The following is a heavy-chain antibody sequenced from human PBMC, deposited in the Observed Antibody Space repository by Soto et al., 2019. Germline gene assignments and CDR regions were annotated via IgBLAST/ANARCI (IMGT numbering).Heavy chain of an antibody. CDR2: ISSSSSTI. J-gene: IGHJ4*02. Sequence: LRLSCAASGFTFSSYSMNWVRQAPGKGLEWVSYISSSSSTIYYADSVKGRFTISRDNAKNSLYLQMNSLRDEDTAVYYCARERGLGSSWYFFDHWGQGTLVTVAS. V-gene: IGHV3-48*02. CDR1: GFTFSSYS. D-gene: IGHD6-13*01. CDR3: ARERGLGSSWYFFDH.